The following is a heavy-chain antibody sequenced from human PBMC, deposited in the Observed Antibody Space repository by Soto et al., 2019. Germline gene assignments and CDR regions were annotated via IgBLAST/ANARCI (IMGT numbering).Heavy chain of an antibody. CDR3: AKGEGAPDYYYYYMDV. V-gene: IGHV3-23*01. D-gene: IGHD1-26*01. Sequence: GGSLRLSCAASGFTFSSYAMSWVRQAPGKGLEWVSAISGSGGSTYYADSVKGRFTISRDNSKNTLYLQMNSLRAEDTAVYYCAKGEGAPDYYYYYMDVWGKGTTVTVSS. CDR2: ISGSGGST. CDR1: GFTFSSYA. J-gene: IGHJ6*03.